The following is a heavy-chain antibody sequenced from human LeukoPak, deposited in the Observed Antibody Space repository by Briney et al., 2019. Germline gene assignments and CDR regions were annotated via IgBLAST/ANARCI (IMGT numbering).Heavy chain of an antibody. CDR2: IYYSGST. J-gene: IGHJ4*02. D-gene: IGHD3-10*01. CDR1: GDSISSYY. V-gene: IGHV4-59*01. Sequence: SETLSLTCTVSGDSISSYYWTWIRQTPGKGLEWIGNIYYSGSTNYNPSLESRVTISIDTSKSQFSLKLSSVTAADTAVYYCARSPGSTVPTEWGQGTLVTVSS. CDR3: ARSPGSTVPTE.